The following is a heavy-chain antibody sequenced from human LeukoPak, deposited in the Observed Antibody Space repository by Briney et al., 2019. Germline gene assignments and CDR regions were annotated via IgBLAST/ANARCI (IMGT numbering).Heavy chain of an antibody. D-gene: IGHD3-3*01. CDR1: GYTFTIYY. Sequence: ASVKVSCKASGYTFTIYYLHWVRQAPGQGLEWMGIIDPSGGSTNYAQKFQGRVTMTRDTSTSTVYMEMSSLRSEDTGVYYCARDGETILDAFDIWGQGTMVTVSS. CDR2: IDPSGGST. CDR3: ARDGETILDAFDI. V-gene: IGHV1-46*01. J-gene: IGHJ3*02.